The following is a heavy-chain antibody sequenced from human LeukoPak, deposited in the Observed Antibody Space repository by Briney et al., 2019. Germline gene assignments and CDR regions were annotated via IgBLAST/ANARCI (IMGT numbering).Heavy chain of an antibody. CDR2: INTDGSST. D-gene: IGHD3-16*01. J-gene: IGHJ6*03. CDR1: GFTFSSYA. CDR3: ANGAFRLYYIDV. Sequence: GGSLRLSCAASGFTFSSYAMHWVRQAPGKGLVWVSRINTDGSSTNYADSVKGRFTISRDNAKNTVYLQMNSLRAEDTAVYYCANGAFRLYYIDVWGKGTMVTVSS. V-gene: IGHV3-74*01.